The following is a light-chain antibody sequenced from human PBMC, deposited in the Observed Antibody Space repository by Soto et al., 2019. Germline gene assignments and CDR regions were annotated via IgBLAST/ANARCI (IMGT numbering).Light chain of an antibody. Sequence: DIQMTQSPSSVSASVGDRVTITCRASQGISSWLAWFQQKPGEAPRLLIYAASSLHSGVPSRFSGSGSGTDFALNISSLQPEDFATYYYQQDNSFPLTFGGGTKVEIK. CDR3: QQDNSFPLT. J-gene: IGKJ4*01. CDR1: QGISSW. CDR2: AAS. V-gene: IGKV1-12*01.